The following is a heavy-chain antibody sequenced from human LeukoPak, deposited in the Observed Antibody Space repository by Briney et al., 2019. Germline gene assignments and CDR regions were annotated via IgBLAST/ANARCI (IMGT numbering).Heavy chain of an antibody. J-gene: IGHJ4*02. CDR1: GFTFSSYA. Sequence: GGSLRLSCAASGFTFSSYAMHWVRQAPGKGLEWVAVMSYDGNNKYYADSVKGRFTISRDNSKNTLYLQMNSLRVEDTAVYYCARDFLTIYDYWGQGTLVTASS. CDR2: MSYDGNNK. D-gene: IGHD3-10*01. CDR3: ARDFLTIYDY. V-gene: IGHV3-30-3*01.